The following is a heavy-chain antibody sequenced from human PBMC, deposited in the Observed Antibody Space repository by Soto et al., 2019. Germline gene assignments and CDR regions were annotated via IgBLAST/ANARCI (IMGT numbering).Heavy chain of an antibody. CDR2: ISSTTNYR. J-gene: IGHJ4*02. V-gene: IGHV3-21*06. CDR3: ARESEDLTSNFDY. CDR1: GFTFTRYS. Sequence: PGGSMSLSCAASGFTFTRYSMNWGRHAPGKGLEWVSSISSTTNYRDYGDSMKGRFTISRDNAKNSLYLEMNSLRAEDTAVYYCARESEDLTSNFDYWGQGTLVTVS.